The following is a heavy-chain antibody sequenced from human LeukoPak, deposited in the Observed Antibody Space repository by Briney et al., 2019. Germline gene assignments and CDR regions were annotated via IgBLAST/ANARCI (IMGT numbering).Heavy chain of an antibody. D-gene: IGHD1-26*01. CDR1: GGSISSGDYY. J-gene: IGHJ4*02. CDR2: IYYSGGT. Sequence: PSETLSLTCTVSGGSISSGDYYWSWIRQHPGKGLEWIGYIYYSGGTYYNPSLKSRVTISVDTSKNQFSLKLISVTVADTAVYYCARGGGSYTYWGQGTLVTVSS. V-gene: IGHV4-31*03. CDR3: ARGGGSYTY.